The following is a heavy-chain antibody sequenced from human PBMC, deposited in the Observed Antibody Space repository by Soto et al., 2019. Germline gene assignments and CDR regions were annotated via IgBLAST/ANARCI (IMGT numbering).Heavy chain of an antibody. Sequence: GGSLRLSCVGSGFIFSNNGMHWVRQTPGKGLEWVAFMSYDGSDTFYADSVKGRFTVCRDNSKNTLFLHMSNLRAEDTAMYYCTIVRVADSALDHWGQGTLVTVSS. CDR3: TIVRVADSALDH. D-gene: IGHD3-10*02. V-gene: IGHV3-30*02. J-gene: IGHJ4*02. CDR2: MSYDGSDT. CDR1: GFIFSNNG.